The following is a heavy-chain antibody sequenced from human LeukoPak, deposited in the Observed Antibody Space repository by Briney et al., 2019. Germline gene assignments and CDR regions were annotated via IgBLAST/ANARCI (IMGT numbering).Heavy chain of an antibody. CDR1: GGSIGSYY. D-gene: IGHD3-16*01. J-gene: IGHJ4*02. CDR3: ARRWGDYAHFDY. V-gene: IGHV4-4*09. Sequence: SETLSLTCTVSGGSIGSYYWSWMRQPPGKGLEWIGNIYISGSTNYNPSLKSRVTISVDTPKNQLSLKLSAVTAADTAVYYCARRWGDYAHFDYWGQGTLVTVSS. CDR2: IYISGST.